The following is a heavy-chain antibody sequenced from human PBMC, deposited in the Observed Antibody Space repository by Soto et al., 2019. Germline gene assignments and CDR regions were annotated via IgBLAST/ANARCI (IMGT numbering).Heavy chain of an antibody. Sequence: SAMVPWKTFGGTFDYYGVSWVRQAPGQGLEWMGGIIPMFETVNYAQRFQGRLTIAVDESTSTAYMELTSLTSADTAIYFCARGLRTCNYGLDYWA. D-gene: IGHD3-16*01. CDR2: IIPMFETV. CDR1: GGTFDYYG. CDR3: ARGLRTCNYGLDY. V-gene: IGHV1-69*13. J-gene: IGHJ4*01.